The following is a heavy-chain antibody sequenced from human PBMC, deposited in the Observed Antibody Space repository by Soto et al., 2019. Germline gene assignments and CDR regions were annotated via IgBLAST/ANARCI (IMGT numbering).Heavy chain of an antibody. D-gene: IGHD6-19*01. CDR3: ARGPGKEVAGLVDY. CDR1: GGSVSSGSYY. J-gene: IGHJ4*02. Sequence: PSETLSLTCTVSGGSVSSGSYYWSWIRQPPGKGLEWIGYIYYSGSTNYNPSLKSRVTISVDTSKNQFSLKLSSVTAADTAVYYWARGPGKEVAGLVDYWGQGTLVTVSS. V-gene: IGHV4-61*01. CDR2: IYYSGST.